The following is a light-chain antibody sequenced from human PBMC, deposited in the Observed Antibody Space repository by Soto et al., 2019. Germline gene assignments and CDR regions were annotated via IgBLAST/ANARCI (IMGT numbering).Light chain of an antibody. J-gene: IGKJ1*01. CDR2: GAS. CDR3: QQYGSSPLT. Sequence: EILLTQSPATLSLSPGERATLSCRASQSVSSNLAWYQQKPGQAPRLLIYGASTRATGIPARFSGSGSGTDFTLTISRLEPEDFAVYYCQQYGSSPLTFGQGTKVAIK. V-gene: IGKV3-20*01. CDR1: QSVSSN.